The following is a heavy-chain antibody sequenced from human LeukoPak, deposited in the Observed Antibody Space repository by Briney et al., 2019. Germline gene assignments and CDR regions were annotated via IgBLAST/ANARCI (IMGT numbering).Heavy chain of an antibody. D-gene: IGHD6-13*01. CDR1: GGSISSYY. CDR3: ARVGYSSRLLWYYFDY. V-gene: IGHV4-59*12. CDR2: IYYSGST. J-gene: IGHJ4*02. Sequence: SETLSLTCTVSGGSISSYYWSWIRQPPGKGLEWIGYIYYSGSTNYNPSLKSRVTMSVDTSKNQFSLKLSSVTAADTAVYYCARVGYSSRLLWYYFDYWGQGTLVTVSS.